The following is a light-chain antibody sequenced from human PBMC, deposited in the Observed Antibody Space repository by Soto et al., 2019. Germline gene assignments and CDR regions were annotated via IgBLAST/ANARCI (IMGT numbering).Light chain of an antibody. V-gene: IGKV3-20*01. CDR1: QSIRFN. Sequence: EIVLTQSPATLSFSPGERATLSCRASQSIRFNLAWYQQKPGQTPRLLIYGASSRATGIPDRFSGSGSGTDFTLTISRLEPEDFAVYYCQQYGSSPWTFGQGTKVDIK. J-gene: IGKJ1*01. CDR2: GAS. CDR3: QQYGSSPWT.